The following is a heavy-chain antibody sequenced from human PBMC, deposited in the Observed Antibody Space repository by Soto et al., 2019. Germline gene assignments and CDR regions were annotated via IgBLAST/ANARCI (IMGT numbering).Heavy chain of an antibody. Sequence: SETLSLTCAVYGGSFSGYYWSWIRQPPGKGLEWIGEINHSGSTNYNPSLKSRVTISVDTSKNQFSLKLSSVTAADTAVYYCAKAPKYSGSYLSDYWGQGTLVTVSS. CDR2: INHSGST. D-gene: IGHD1-26*01. J-gene: IGHJ4*02. CDR3: AKAPKYSGSYLSDY. V-gene: IGHV4-34*01. CDR1: GGSFSGYY.